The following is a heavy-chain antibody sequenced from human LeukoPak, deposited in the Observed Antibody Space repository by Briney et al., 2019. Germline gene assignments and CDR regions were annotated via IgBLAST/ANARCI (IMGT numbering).Heavy chain of an antibody. Sequence: GASVKVSCKASGGIFSNYAISWVRQAPGQGLEWMGGIIPIFGTVNYARNFQGRVTITADESTSTAYMELSSLRSEDTAVYYCARDIRAWDIVVVPAAPRFDPWGQGTLVIVSS. CDR2: IIPIFGTV. CDR3: ARDIRAWDIVVVPAAPRFDP. CDR1: GGIFSNYA. J-gene: IGHJ5*02. V-gene: IGHV1-69*13. D-gene: IGHD2-2*01.